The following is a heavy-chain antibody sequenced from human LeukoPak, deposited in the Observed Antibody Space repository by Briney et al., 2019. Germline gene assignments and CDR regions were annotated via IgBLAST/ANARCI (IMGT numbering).Heavy chain of an antibody. CDR1: GASISSYY. D-gene: IGHD4-17*01. Sequence: SETLSLTCTVSGASISSYYWSWIRQPAGKGLEWIGRIYTSGSTNYNPSLKSRVTISVDTSKNQFSLRLSSVTAADTAVYYCARLYGHTHYYYMDVWGKGTTVTISS. J-gene: IGHJ6*03. CDR3: ARLYGHTHYYYMDV. CDR2: IYTSGST. V-gene: IGHV4-4*07.